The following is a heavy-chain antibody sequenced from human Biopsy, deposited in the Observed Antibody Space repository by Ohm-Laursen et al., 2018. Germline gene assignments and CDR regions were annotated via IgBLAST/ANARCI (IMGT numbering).Heavy chain of an antibody. Sequence: SLRLSYTASGFPVSDYYMSWIRQAPGRGLEWVSDINSSGSTKYHAESVKGRFTISRDNAMNSVYLQMSSLRGEDTAVYYCARDQLMVYGMDVWGQGTTVTVS. CDR2: INSSGSTK. CDR3: ARDQLMVYGMDV. V-gene: IGHV3-11*01. J-gene: IGHJ6*02. CDR1: GFPVSDYY. D-gene: IGHD2-8*01.